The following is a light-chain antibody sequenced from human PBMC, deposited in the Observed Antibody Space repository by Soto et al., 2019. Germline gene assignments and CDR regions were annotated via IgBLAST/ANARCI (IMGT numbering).Light chain of an antibody. V-gene: IGKV3-20*01. CDR1: DIVIISS. CDR3: QHYAGALST. J-gene: IGKJ5*01. CDR2: CXS. Sequence: ESVLTQSPDTLSLSQGESASLSXRASDIVIISSLAWYQQEPGXAPRVXXDCXSSMATGSPDRLSGSGSGTDFTLTISRLESEDFAVYYFQHYAGALSTFGQGTRLEI.